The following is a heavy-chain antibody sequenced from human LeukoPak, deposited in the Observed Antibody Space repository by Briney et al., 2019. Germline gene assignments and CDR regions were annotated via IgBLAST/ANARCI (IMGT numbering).Heavy chain of an antibody. CDR1: GFTVSSNY. D-gene: IGHD1-26*01. J-gene: IGHJ4*02. V-gene: IGHV3-66*02. CDR3: ARDHSGSSYFDY. CDR2: IYSGGST. Sequence: GGSLRLSCAASGFTVSSNYMSWVRQAPGKGLEWVSVIYSGGSTYYADSVKGRFTISRDNSKNTLYIQMNSLRAEDTAVYYCARDHSGSSYFDYWGQGTLVTVSS.